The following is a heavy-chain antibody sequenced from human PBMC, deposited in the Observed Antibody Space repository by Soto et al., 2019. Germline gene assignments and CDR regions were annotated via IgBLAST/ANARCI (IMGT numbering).Heavy chain of an antibody. J-gene: IGHJ3*01. CDR3: AGEVGELFNPHAFDR. Sequence: QVQLQQWGAGLLKPSETLSPTCAVYGGYFSCYSWSWIRQPPGKRLKWIGEINHSGGTNYTPSLKSRVTISLDPSKCQFSLTLCSVSAADPAVYYCAGEVGELFNPHAFDRWGKGTMVTVSS. D-gene: IGHD3-10*01. CDR1: GGYFSCYS. CDR2: INHSGGT. V-gene: IGHV4-34*01.